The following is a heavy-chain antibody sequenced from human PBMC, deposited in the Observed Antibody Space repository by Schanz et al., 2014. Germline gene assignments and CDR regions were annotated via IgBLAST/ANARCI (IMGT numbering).Heavy chain of an antibody. CDR1: GFTLSNSD. Sequence: EVQLVESGGGLVQPGGSLRLSCAASGFTLSNSDMHWVRQGTGKVLEWVSTIGYLGDTYYPDSVKGRFTVSRDNSKNTLYLQMNSLRAEDTAVYYCARANYRRKINFDYWGRGTLVTVSS. CDR2: IGYLGDT. CDR3: ARANYRRKINFDY. D-gene: IGHD3-10*01. J-gene: IGHJ4*02. V-gene: IGHV3-13*01.